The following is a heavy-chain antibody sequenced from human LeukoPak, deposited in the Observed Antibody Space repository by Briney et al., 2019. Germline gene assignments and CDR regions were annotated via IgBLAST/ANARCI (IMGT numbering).Heavy chain of an antibody. J-gene: IGHJ4*02. Sequence: GGSLRLSCTASEITFRSYWMSWARQAPGEGLEWVAITNQDGSVKTYVDSVKGRFTISRDNSKNTLYLQMNSLRAEDTAIYYCVKVTDFWTASRPPDYWGQGTLVIVSS. D-gene: IGHD3/OR15-3a*01. CDR3: VKVTDFWTASRPPDY. CDR2: TNQDGSVK. V-gene: IGHV3-7*03. CDR1: EITFRSYW.